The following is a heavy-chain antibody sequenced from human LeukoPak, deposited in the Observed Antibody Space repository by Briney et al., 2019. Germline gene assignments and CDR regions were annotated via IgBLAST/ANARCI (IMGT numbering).Heavy chain of an antibody. CDR2: ISGDGGST. V-gene: IGHV3-43*02. CDR1: GFTFDDYA. CDR3: AKDSSGYYYVFQH. D-gene: IGHD3-22*01. J-gene: IGHJ1*01. Sequence: GGSLRLSCAASGFTFDDYAMHWVRQAPGKGLEWVPLISGDGGSTYYGDSVKGRFTISRDNSKNSLYLQMNSLGTEDTALYYCAKDSSGYYYVFQHWGQGTLVTVSS.